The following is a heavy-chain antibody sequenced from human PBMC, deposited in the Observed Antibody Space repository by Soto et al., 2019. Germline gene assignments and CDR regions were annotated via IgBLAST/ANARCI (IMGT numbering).Heavy chain of an antibody. D-gene: IGHD2-2*01. CDR3: TNLPATEVSDY. CDR2: ISGSGGST. J-gene: IGHJ4*02. CDR1: GFTFSTYA. V-gene: IGHV3-23*01. Sequence: TGGSLRLSCAASGFTFSTYAMSWVRQAPGKGLEWVSTISGSGGSTNYADSVKGRFSISRDNSKNTLYLQMNILRAEDTAVYYCTNLPATEVSDYWGQGTLVTVSS.